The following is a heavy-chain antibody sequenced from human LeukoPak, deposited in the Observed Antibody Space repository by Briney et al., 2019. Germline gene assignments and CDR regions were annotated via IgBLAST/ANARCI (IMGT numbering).Heavy chain of an antibody. Sequence: SVRVSCMPSLGTLSSYAISWVRQAPAQGREWMGGIIPIFGTANYTQKFQGRVTITTDESTSTAYMELSSLRAEDTAVYYCARAADSSGYDAGNYFDYWGQGTLVTVSS. CDR3: ARAADSSGYDAGNYFDY. D-gene: IGHD3-22*01. V-gene: IGHV1-69*05. CDR2: IIPIFGTA. CDR1: LGTLSSYA. J-gene: IGHJ4*02.